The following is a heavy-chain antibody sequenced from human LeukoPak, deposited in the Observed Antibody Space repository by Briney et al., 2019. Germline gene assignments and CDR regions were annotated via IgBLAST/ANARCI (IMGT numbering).Heavy chain of an antibody. CDR2: IYYSGST. J-gene: IGHJ6*02. D-gene: IGHD2-2*03. CDR3: ARGPGYCSSTSCRYYYYYYGMDV. V-gene: IGHV4-31*03. Sequence: SETLSLTCTVTGGSISSGGYYWSWIRQHPGKGLEWIGYIYYSGSTYYNPSLKSRVTISVDTSKNQFSLKLSSVTAADTAVYYCARGPGYCSSTSCRYYYYYYGMDVWGQGPTVTVSS. CDR1: GGSISSGGYY.